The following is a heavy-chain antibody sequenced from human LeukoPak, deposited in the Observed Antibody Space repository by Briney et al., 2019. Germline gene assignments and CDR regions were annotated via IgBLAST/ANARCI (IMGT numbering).Heavy chain of an antibody. Sequence: GGPLRLSCAASGFTFSSYAMSWVRQAPGKGLEWVSAISGSGGSTYYADSVKGRFTISRDNSKNTLYLQMNSLRDDDTAVYYCARDPRGGNYGGYWGQGTLVTVSS. D-gene: IGHD1-26*01. CDR2: ISGSGGST. V-gene: IGHV3-23*01. CDR3: ARDPRGGNYGGY. J-gene: IGHJ4*02. CDR1: GFTFSSYA.